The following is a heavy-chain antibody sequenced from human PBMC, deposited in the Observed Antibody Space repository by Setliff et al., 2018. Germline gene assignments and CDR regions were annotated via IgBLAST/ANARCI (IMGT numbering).Heavy chain of an antibody. V-gene: IGHV1-18*01. J-gene: IGHJ4*02. CDR1: GYRFTTYG. CDR3: ARAGDAATGRKGVFEY. D-gene: IGHD6-13*01. CDR2: ISPYNGNT. Sequence: ASVKVSCKASGYRFTTYGINWVRQAPGQGLEWMGWISPYNGNTKYAQKFQGRVTMTADTSTSTAYMELRSLRFDDTAVYYCARAGDAATGRKGVFEYWGQGTLVTVSS.